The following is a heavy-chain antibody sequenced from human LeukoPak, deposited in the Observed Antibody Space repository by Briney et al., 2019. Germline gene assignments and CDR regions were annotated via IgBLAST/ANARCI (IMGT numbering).Heavy chain of an antibody. V-gene: IGHV3-23*01. CDR1: GFTFSSYA. J-gene: IGHJ2*01. Sequence: AGSLRLSCAASGFTFSSYAMSWVRQAPGKGLEWVAAISGSGGSTYYADAVKGRFTISRDNSKNTLFLHMNTLRAKDTAIYYCAKDRTVGASYWYFDLWGRSTLVTVSS. D-gene: IGHD1-26*01. CDR3: AKDRTVGASYWYFDL. CDR2: ISGSGGST.